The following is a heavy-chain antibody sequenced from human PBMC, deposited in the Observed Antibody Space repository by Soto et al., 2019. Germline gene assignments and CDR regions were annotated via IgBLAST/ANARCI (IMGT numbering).Heavy chain of an antibody. J-gene: IGHJ3*02. CDR1: GFSFSSYW. CDR3: AREEEMADAFDI. V-gene: IGHV3-74*01. CDR2: INSDGSTT. Sequence: VQLVESGGGVVQPGGSLRLSCAASGFSFSSYWMHWVRQAPGKGLVWVSRINSDGSTTSYADYVKGRFTISRDNAKNTLYLQMNSLRDEDTAVYYCAREEEMADAFDIWGQGTMVTVSS.